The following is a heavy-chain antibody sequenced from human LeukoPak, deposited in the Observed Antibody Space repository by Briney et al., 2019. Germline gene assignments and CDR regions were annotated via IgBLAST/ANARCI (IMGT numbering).Heavy chain of an antibody. V-gene: IGHV3-30-3*01. CDR2: ISPDGTSK. J-gene: IGHJ5*02. Sequence: GGSLRLSCVASKFIFIDSPMHWVRHPPGKGLQWVAVISPDGTSKYYADSVKGRFTISRDNSKDTLFLQMESLRIEDTAVYYCARDPLPPEPRGQGTLVTVSS. CDR3: ARDPLPPEP. CDR1: KFIFIDSP.